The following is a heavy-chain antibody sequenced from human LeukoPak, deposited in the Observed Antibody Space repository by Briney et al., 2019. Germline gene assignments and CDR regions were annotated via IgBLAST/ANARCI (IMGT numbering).Heavy chain of an antibody. CDR2: IYYSGST. Sequence: SETLSLTCTVSGGSISSYYWSWIRQPPGKGLEWIGYIYYSGSTNYNPSLKRRVTISVDTPKNQSSLKLSSVTAADTAVYYCARSYSGYDSFDYWSQGSLVTVSA. J-gene: IGHJ4*02. CDR3: ARSYSGYDSFDY. D-gene: IGHD5-12*01. V-gene: IGHV4-59*01. CDR1: GGSISSYY.